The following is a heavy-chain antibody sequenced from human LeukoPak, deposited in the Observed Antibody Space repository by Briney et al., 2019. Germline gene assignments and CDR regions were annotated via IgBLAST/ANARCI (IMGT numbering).Heavy chain of an antibody. CDR3: ARDEEQLVRDY. D-gene: IGHD6-13*01. CDR2: ISSSSSYI. V-gene: IGHV3-21*01. Sequence: PGGSLRLSCAASGFTFSSYSMNWVRQAPGKGLEWVSSISSSSSYIHYADSVKGRFTISRDNAKNSLYLQMNSLRAEDTAVYYCARDEEQLVRDYWGQGTLVTVSS. J-gene: IGHJ4*02. CDR1: GFTFSSYS.